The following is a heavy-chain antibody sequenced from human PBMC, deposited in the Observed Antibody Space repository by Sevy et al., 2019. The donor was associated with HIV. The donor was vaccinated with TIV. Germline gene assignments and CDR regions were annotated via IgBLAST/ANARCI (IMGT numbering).Heavy chain of an antibody. Sequence: GGSLRLSCAASGFTFDDCDMSWVRQAPGKGLEWVSGINWNGGSTGYADSVKGRFTISRDNAKNSLYLQMNSLRADDTALYYCARVGASGTYSHFDYWGLGTLVTVSS. CDR2: INWNGGST. CDR1: GFTFDDCD. CDR3: ARVGASGTYSHFDY. V-gene: IGHV3-20*04. J-gene: IGHJ4*02. D-gene: IGHD1-26*01.